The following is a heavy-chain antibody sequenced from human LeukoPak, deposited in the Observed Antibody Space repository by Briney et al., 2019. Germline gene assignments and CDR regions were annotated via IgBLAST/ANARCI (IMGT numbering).Heavy chain of an antibody. CDR2: INHSGST. V-gene: IGHV4-34*01. Sequence: PSETLSLTCAVYGGSFSGYYWSWIRQPPGKGLEWIGEINHSGSTNYNPSLKSRVTISVDTSKNQFSLKLSSVTAADTAVYYCASSPLHFFDYWGQGTLVTVSS. CDR1: GGSFSGYY. CDR3: ASSPLHFFDY. J-gene: IGHJ4*02.